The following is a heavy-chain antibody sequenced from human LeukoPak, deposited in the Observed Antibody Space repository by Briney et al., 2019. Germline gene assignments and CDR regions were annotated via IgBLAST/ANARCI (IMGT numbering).Heavy chain of an antibody. CDR3: ARESRGIAVAGTDY. D-gene: IGHD6-19*01. CDR1: GFTFSSYW. CDR2: IKQDGSEK. V-gene: IGHV3-7*01. J-gene: IGHJ4*02. Sequence: GGSLRLSCAASGFTFSSYWMSWVRQAPGKGLEWVANIKQDGSEKYYVDSVKGRFTISRDNAKNSLYLQMNSLRAEDTAVYYCARESRGIAVAGTDYRGQGTLVTVSS.